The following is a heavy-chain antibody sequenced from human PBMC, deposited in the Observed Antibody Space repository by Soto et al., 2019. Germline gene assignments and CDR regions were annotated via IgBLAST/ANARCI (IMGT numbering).Heavy chain of an antibody. V-gene: IGHV1-46*01. Sequence: QVQLVQSGAEVKKPGASVKVSCKASGYTFTSYYMHWVRQAPGQGLEWMGIINPSGGSTSYAQKFQGRVTMTRDTYTSTVYMELSSLRSEDTAVYYCARDYGDYVFLGEVGNDYWGQGTLVTVSS. CDR2: INPSGGST. CDR3: ARDYGDYVFLGEVGNDY. D-gene: IGHD4-17*01. CDR1: GYTFTSYY. J-gene: IGHJ4*02.